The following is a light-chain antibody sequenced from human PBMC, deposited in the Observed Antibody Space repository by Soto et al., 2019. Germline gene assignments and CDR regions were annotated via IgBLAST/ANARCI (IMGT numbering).Light chain of an antibody. Sequence: SYELTQPPSVSVAPGQTARITCGGNNIGSKSVHWYQQKPGQAPVLVVYDDSERPSGIPQRFSGSNSGNTATVTISRVEAGDEADYYCQVLDSSSDHVVFGGGTKLTVL. J-gene: IGLJ2*01. CDR1: NIGSKS. CDR2: DDS. V-gene: IGLV3-21*02. CDR3: QVLDSSSDHVV.